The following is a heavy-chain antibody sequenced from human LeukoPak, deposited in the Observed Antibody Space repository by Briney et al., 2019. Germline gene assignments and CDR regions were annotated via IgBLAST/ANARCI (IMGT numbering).Heavy chain of an antibody. V-gene: IGHV4-34*01. Sequence: PSETLSLTCAVSGGSFSGYNRSWIRQPPGKGVEWIGEINHSVRTNSNPPPKSRVTTSVATSKYQFTLTLCPVTAGETAVYYCARSLLRGFGDGYDFNYWGQGTLVTVSS. D-gene: IGHD3-10*01. CDR2: INHSVRT. CDR1: GGSFSGYN. J-gene: IGHJ4*02. CDR3: ARSLLRGFGDGYDFNY.